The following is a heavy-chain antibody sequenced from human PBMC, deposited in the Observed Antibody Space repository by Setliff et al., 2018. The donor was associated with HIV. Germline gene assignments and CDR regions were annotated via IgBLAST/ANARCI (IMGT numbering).Heavy chain of an antibody. CDR3: VRETLYSYVDV. D-gene: IGHD3-16*01. CDR1: GGSISRGGYY. V-gene: IGHV4-31*03. J-gene: IGHJ6*03. Sequence: SETLSLTCRVSGGSISRGGYYWTWVRHHPGKALEWIGYIYSSGTTYYNPSLKGRILMSVDVSRNEFSLTLRSVIAADTAIYYCVRETLYSYVDVWGKGTTVT. CDR2: IYSSGTT.